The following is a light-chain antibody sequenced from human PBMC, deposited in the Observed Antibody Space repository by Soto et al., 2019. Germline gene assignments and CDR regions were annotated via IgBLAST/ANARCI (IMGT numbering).Light chain of an antibody. CDR1: SNDVGAYTY. CDR2: HVS. CDR3: ASYTTSSTVV. Sequence: QSVLTQPASVSGSPGQSITISCTGTSNDVGAYTYVSWYQQHPGKVPKLMIYHVSNRPSGVSDRFSGSKSGNTASLTISGLQAEDEADYYCASYTTSSTVVFGGGTKLTVL. J-gene: IGLJ3*02. V-gene: IGLV2-14*01.